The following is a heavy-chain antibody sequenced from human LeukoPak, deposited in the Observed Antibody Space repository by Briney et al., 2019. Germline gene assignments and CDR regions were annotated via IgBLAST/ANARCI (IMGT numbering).Heavy chain of an antibody. V-gene: IGHV1-2*02. J-gene: IGHJ5*02. Sequence: GASVKVSCKASGYTFTSYDINWVRQAPGQGLEWMGWINPNSGGTNYAQKFQGRVTMTRDTSISTAYMELSRLRSDDTAVYYCARQGGYSNFNWFDPWGQGTLVTVSS. CDR2: INPNSGGT. D-gene: IGHD6-13*01. CDR3: ARQGGYSNFNWFDP. CDR1: GYTFTSYD.